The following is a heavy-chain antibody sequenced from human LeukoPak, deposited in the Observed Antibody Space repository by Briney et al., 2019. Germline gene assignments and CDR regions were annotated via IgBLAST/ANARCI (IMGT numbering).Heavy chain of an antibody. CDR2: INHSGST. CDR3: ARGRKVPANWFDP. V-gene: IGHV4-34*01. Sequence: SETLSLTCAVYGGSFSGYYWRWIRQPPGKGQKWIGEINHSGSTNYNPSLKNRVTISVDTSKNQFSLKLSSVTAADTAVYYCARGRKVPANWFDPWGQGTLVTVSS. CDR1: GGSFSGYY. J-gene: IGHJ5*02. D-gene: IGHD2-2*01.